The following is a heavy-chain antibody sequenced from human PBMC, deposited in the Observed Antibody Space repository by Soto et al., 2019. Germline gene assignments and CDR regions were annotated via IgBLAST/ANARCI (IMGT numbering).Heavy chain of an antibody. Sequence: HPGGSLRLSCAASGFTFSGSAMHWVRQASGKGLEWVGRIRSKANSYATAYAASVKGRFTISRDDSKNTAYLQMNSLKTEDTAVYYCTRPVVTPGTDAFDIWGQGTMVTVSS. V-gene: IGHV3-73*01. CDR1: GFTFSGSA. CDR3: TRPVVTPGTDAFDI. CDR2: IRSKANSYAT. D-gene: IGHD2-21*02. J-gene: IGHJ3*02.